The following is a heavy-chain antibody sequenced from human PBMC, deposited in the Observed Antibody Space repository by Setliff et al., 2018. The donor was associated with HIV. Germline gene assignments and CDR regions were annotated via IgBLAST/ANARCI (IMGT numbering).Heavy chain of an antibody. J-gene: IGHJ1*01. CDR2: ISAYNGNT. V-gene: IGHV1-18*01. CDR1: GYTFTSYG. D-gene: IGHD6-19*01. Sequence: GASVKVSCKASGYTFTSYGISWVRQAPGQGLEWTGWISAYNGNTNYAQKLQGRVTMTEDTSTDTAYMELRSLRSEDTAVYYCSTSPRGLGVAATGRRYLHHWGQGTLVTVSS. CDR3: STSPRGLGVAATGRRYLHH.